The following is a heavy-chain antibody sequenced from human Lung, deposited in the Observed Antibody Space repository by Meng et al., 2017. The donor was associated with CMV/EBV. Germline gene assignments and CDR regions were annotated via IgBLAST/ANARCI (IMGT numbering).Heavy chain of an antibody. Sequence: SVKVSCKTSGDTFSNYAISWVRQAPGQGLEWMGGIIPTLGVTNYAQTFHGRLTITADKSTSTAYMALSSLTSEDTAVYHCARDFKKGRGIFGTFSGGHYGLDVWGQGTTVTVSS. J-gene: IGHJ6*02. D-gene: IGHD3-3*01. CDR2: IIPTLGVT. CDR3: ARDFKKGRGIFGTFSGGHYGLDV. CDR1: GDTFSNYA. V-gene: IGHV1-69*10.